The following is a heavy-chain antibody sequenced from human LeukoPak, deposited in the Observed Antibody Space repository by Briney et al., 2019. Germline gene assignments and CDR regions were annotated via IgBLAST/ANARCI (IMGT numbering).Heavy chain of an antibody. Sequence: GGSLRLSCAASGFTFSSYAMHWVRQAPGKGLEWVAVISYDGSNKYYADSVKGRFTISRDNSKNTVYLQMNSLRAEDTAVYYCAKANSRATAGTAVDDWGQGTLVTVST. CDR3: AKANSRATAGTAVDD. CDR1: GFTFSSYA. J-gene: IGHJ4*02. V-gene: IGHV3-30-3*01. CDR2: ISYDGSNK. D-gene: IGHD6-13*01.